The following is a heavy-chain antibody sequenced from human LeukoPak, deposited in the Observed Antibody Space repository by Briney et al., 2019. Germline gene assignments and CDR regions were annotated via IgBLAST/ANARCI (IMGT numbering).Heavy chain of an antibody. V-gene: IGHV3-23*01. CDR1: GFTFSDYA. D-gene: IGHD3-10*01. CDR2: IRANGGST. J-gene: IGHJ3*02. CDR3: AKDQIGVLPDAFDI. Sequence: GGSLRLSCAASGFTFSDYAMSWVRQAPGKGLEWVSSIRANGGSTFYADSVKGRFTISRDNSENTLFLQMNSLRADDAAVYYCAKDQIGVLPDAFDIWGQGTMVSVSS.